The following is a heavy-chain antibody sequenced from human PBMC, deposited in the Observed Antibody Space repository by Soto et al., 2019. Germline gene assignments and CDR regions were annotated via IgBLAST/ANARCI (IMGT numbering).Heavy chain of an antibody. Sequence: QVQLVQSGAEVKKPGSSVKVSCKTSGGTFSTHVIGWVRQAPGQGLEWMGGIVPKFGTTNYAHKFKGRVKITADESTSTAYMEVSSLTSEDTAVYYCVRGGSDNSGWYIWIDPWGQGTLVTVSS. D-gene: IGHD6-19*01. J-gene: IGHJ5*02. V-gene: IGHV1-69*01. CDR1: GGTFSTHV. CDR2: IVPKFGTT. CDR3: VRGGSDNSGWYIWIDP.